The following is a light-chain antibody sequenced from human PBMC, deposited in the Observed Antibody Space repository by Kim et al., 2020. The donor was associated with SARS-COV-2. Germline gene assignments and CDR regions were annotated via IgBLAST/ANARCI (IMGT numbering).Light chain of an antibody. V-gene: IGLV3-9*01. CDR2: RDS. J-gene: IGLJ3*02. CDR1: NIANKN. CDR3: QVWDRNAKV. Sequence: SYELTQPLSVSVALGQTARITCGGNNIANKNVHWYQQRPGQAPVLVIYRDSNRPPGIPERVSGSNSGNTATLTISTAQDGDEADYYCQVWDRNAKVFGGG.